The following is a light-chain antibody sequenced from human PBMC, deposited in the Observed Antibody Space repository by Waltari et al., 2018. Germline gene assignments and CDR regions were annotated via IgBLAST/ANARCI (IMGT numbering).Light chain of an antibody. CDR1: QSVSYSSDNKNC. J-gene: IGKJ2*01. Sequence: DIVMTQSPDSLPVSLGERATFNCKSSQSVSYSSDNKNCLAWYQQKPGQPPRLLIYGASTRKSGVPDRFSGSVSGTDFSLTISSLQAEDVAVYYCHQYCSMPYTFGQGTKLEIK. CDR3: HQYCSMPYT. V-gene: IGKV4-1*01. CDR2: GAS.